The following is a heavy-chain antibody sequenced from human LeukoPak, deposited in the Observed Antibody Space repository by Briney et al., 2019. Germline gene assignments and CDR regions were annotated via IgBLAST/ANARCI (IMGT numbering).Heavy chain of an antibody. Sequence: GSLRLSCAASGFTFSSYGMHWVRQAPGKGLEWVAFIRYDGNNKYYADSVKGRFTVSRDNSKNTLYLQMNSLRAEDTAVYYCAKTFSLYGVTVATPWDYWGQGTLVTVSS. CDR2: IRYDGNNK. CDR1: GFTFSSYG. V-gene: IGHV3-30*02. J-gene: IGHJ4*02. D-gene: IGHD4-17*01. CDR3: AKTFSLYGVTVATPWDY.